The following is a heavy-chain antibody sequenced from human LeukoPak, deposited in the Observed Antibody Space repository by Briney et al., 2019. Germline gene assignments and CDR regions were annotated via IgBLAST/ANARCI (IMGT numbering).Heavy chain of an antibody. Sequence: ASVKVSCKASGYTFTSYDINWVRQATGQGLEWMGWMNPNSGDTNYAQKFQGRVTMTRDTSISTAYMELSRLRSDDTAVYYCAREAWSSVGAPGAFDIWGQGTTVTVSS. J-gene: IGHJ3*02. CDR3: AREAWSSVGAPGAFDI. CDR2: MNPNSGDT. D-gene: IGHD1-26*01. CDR1: GYTFTSYD. V-gene: IGHV1-2*02.